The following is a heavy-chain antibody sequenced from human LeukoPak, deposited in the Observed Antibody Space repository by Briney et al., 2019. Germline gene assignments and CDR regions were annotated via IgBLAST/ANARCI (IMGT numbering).Heavy chain of an antibody. CDR1: DGSISSSSYY. CDR3: ARARNRSIAAAEGYFQH. CDR2: IYYSGST. D-gene: IGHD6-13*01. J-gene: IGHJ1*01. V-gene: IGHV4-39*07. Sequence: SETLSLTCTVSDGSISSSSYYWGWIRQPPGKGLEWIGSIYYSGSTYYNPSLKSRVTISVDTSKNQFSLKLSSVTAADTAVYYCARARNRSIAAAEGYFQHWGQGTLVTVSS.